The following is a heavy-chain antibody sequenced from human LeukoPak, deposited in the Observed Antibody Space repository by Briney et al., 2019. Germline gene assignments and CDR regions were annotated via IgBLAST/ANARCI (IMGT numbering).Heavy chain of an antibody. CDR3: ARDLIGSGSYYN. CDR2: IKQDGSEK. J-gene: IGHJ4*02. V-gene: IGHV3-7*01. Sequence: PGGSLRLSCVTSGFMFSTYAMSWVRQAPGKGLEWVANIKQDGSEKYYVDSVKGRFTISRDNAKNSLYLQMNSLRAEDTAVYYCARDLIGSGSYYNWGQGTLVTVSS. D-gene: IGHD3-10*01. CDR1: GFMFSTYA.